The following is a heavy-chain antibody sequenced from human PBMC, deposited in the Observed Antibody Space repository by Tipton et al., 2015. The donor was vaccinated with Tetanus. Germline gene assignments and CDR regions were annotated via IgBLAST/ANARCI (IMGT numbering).Heavy chain of an antibody. CDR3: VRGRGFGAYSYAFEY. CDR1: GGSSSSFY. CDR2: INQRGT. J-gene: IGHJ4*02. D-gene: IGHD5-12*01. Sequence: TLSLTCEVSGGSSSSFYWSWIRQPPGGGLEWIGEINQRGTTYNPSLNRRATISVDSSATQLSLIITSMTAADAAVYYCVRGRGFGAYSYAFEYWGQGALVTVSS. V-gene: IGHV4-34*01.